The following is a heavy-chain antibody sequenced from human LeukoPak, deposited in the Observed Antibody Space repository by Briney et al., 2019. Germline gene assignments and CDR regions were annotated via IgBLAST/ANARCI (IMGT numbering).Heavy chain of an antibody. D-gene: IGHD3-9*01. J-gene: IGHJ4*02. CDR2: IIPIFGTA. Sequence: ASVKVSCKAPGGIFSSYAISWVRQAPGQGLEWMGRIIPIFGTANYAQKFQGRVTITADKSTSTAYMELSSLRSEDTAVYYGASPSNFVWLPTFVYWGQGTLVTVSS. CDR3: ASPSNFVWLPTFVY. V-gene: IGHV1-69*06. CDR1: GGIFSSYA.